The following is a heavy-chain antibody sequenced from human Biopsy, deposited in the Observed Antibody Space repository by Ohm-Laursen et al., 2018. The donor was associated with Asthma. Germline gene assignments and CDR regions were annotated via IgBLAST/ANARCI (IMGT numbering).Heavy chain of an antibody. J-gene: IGHJ4*02. D-gene: IGHD7-27*01. V-gene: IGHV4-31*03. CDR3: ARWGSFGFDY. CDR1: GGSISSGGYY. Sequence: SDTLSLTCTVSGGSISSGGYYWSWIRQHPGKGPEWIGYIYYSGSTYYNPSLKSRVTISVDTSKNQFSLNLSSVTAADTAVYYCARWGSFGFDYWGQGTLVTVSS. CDR2: IYYSGST.